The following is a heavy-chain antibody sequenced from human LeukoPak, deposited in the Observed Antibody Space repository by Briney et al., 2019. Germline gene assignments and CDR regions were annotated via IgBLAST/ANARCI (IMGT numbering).Heavy chain of an antibody. CDR2: INHSGST. Sequence: SETLSLTCAVYGGSFSGYYWSWIRQPPGKGLEWLGEINHSGSTNYNPSLKSRVTISVDTSKNQFSLKLSSVTAADMAVYYCARFIVVVPAAPNGRNWFDPWGQGTLVTVSS. D-gene: IGHD2-2*01. CDR1: GGSFSGYY. V-gene: IGHV4-34*01. CDR3: ARFIVVVPAAPNGRNWFDP. J-gene: IGHJ5*02.